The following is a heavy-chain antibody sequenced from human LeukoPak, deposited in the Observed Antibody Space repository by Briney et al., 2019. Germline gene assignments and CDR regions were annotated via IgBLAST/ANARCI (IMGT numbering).Heavy chain of an antibody. Sequence: GGSLRLSCAASGFTFSSYEMNWVRQAPGKGLEWVSVISGSGRKTDYADSVKGRFTISRDNSKNTMYLQMNSLRVEDTAEYYCAKDLGYDYVWGEGNLYDCWGQGILVTVSS. J-gene: IGHJ4*02. D-gene: IGHD3-16*01. V-gene: IGHV3-23*01. CDR3: AKDLGYDYVWGEGNLYDC. CDR1: GFTFSSYE. CDR2: ISGSGRKT.